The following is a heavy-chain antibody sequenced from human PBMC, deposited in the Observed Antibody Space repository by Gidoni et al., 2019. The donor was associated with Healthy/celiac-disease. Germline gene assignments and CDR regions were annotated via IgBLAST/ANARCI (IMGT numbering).Heavy chain of an antibody. Sequence: QVQLQESGPGLVKPSETLSLTCTVSGGSISSYYWRLIRQPPGKGLEWIGYISYSGSTNYNPSLKSRVTISVDTSKTQFSLKLSSVTAADTAVYYCARSRLGWFGESYDYWGQGTLVTVSS. CDR3: ARSRLGWFGESYDY. V-gene: IGHV4-59*08. CDR2: ISYSGST. D-gene: IGHD3-10*01. J-gene: IGHJ4*02. CDR1: GGSISSYY.